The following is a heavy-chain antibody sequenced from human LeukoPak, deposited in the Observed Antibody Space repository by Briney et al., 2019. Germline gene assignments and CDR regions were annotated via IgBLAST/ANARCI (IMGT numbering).Heavy chain of an antibody. D-gene: IGHD2-2*01. CDR3: ARVRYCSSTSCSLGVYYFDY. Sequence: ASVKVSCKASGYTFTSYYMHWVRQAPGQGLEWMGIINPSGGSTSYAQKFQGRVTMTRDTSTSTVYMELSRLRSDDTAVYYCARVRYCSSTSCSLGVYYFDYWGQGTLVTVSS. J-gene: IGHJ4*02. CDR1: GYTFTSYY. V-gene: IGHV1-46*01. CDR2: INPSGGST.